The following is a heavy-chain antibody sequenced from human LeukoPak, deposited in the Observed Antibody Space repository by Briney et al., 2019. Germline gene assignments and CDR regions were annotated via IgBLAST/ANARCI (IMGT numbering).Heavy chain of an antibody. V-gene: IGHV4-59*11. D-gene: IGHD1-26*01. CDR3: ARVAVGATHLDY. CDR2: IYYSGST. CDR1: GGSISSHY. J-gene: IGHJ4*02. Sequence: PSETLSLTCTVSGGSISSHYWSWIRQPPGKGLEWIGYIYYSGSTNYNPSLKSRVTISVDTSKNQFSLKLSSVTAADTAVYYCARVAVGATHLDYWGQGTLVTVSS.